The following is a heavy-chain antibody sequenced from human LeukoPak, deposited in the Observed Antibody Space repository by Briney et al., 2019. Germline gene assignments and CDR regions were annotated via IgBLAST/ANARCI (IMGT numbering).Heavy chain of an antibody. J-gene: IGHJ2*01. Sequence: SETLSLTCTVSGGSISSYYWSWIRQPPGKGLEWIGYIYYSGSTNYNPSLKSRVTISVDTSKNQFSLKLSSVTAADTAVYYCAGRKYSPRTLHWYFDLWGRGTLVTVSS. CDR3: AGRKYSPRTLHWYFDL. V-gene: IGHV4-59*08. D-gene: IGHD5-18*01. CDR2: IYYSGST. CDR1: GGSISSYY.